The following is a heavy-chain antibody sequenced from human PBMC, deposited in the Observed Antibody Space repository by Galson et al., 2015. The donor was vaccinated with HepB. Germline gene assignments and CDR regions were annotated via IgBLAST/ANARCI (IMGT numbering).Heavy chain of an antibody. CDR1: GFTFSDYY. J-gene: IGHJ3*02. CDR2: ISSSSSYT. CDR3: ARGVLLDAFDI. V-gene: IGHV3-11*06. D-gene: IGHD2-15*01. Sequence: SLRLSCAASGFTFSDYYMSWIRQAPGKGLEWVSYISSSSSYTNYADSVKGRFTISRDNAKNSLYLQMNSQRAEDTAVYYCARGVLLDAFDIWGQGTMVTVSS.